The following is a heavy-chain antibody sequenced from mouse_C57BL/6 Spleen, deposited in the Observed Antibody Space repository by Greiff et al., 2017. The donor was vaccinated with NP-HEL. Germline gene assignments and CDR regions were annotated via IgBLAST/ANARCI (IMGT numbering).Heavy chain of an antibody. CDR3: TNYYGYDEGYAMDY. CDR2: IDPETGGT. J-gene: IGHJ4*01. V-gene: IGHV1-15*01. Sequence: VKLQESGAELVRPGASVTLSCKASGYTFTDYEMHWVKQTPVHGLEWIGAIDPETGGTAYNQKFKGKAILTADKSSSTAYMELRSLTSEDSAVYYCTNYYGYDEGYAMDYWGQGTSVTVSS. CDR1: GYTFTDYE. D-gene: IGHD2-2*01.